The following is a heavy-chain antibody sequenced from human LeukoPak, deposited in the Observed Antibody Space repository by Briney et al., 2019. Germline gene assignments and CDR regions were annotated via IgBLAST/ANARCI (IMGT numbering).Heavy chain of an antibody. J-gene: IGHJ4*02. CDR1: GFTFSSYE. V-gene: IGHV3-48*03. Sequence: GGSLRLSCAASGFTFSSYEMNWVRQAPGKGLEWVSYISSSGSTKYYADSVKGRFTLSRDNAKYSLYLQMNSLRAEDTAVYYCARDFVTLDYWGQGTLVTVSS. CDR2: ISSSGSTK. CDR3: ARDFVTLDY. D-gene: IGHD3-3*01.